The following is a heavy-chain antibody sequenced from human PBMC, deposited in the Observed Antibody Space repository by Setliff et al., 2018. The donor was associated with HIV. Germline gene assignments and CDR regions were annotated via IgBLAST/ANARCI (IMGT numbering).Heavy chain of an antibody. J-gene: IGHJ4*02. V-gene: IGHV3-7*01. CDR3: ATQTGFYNSHWYDY. D-gene: IGHD6-13*01. CDR2: IKQDGSDM. CDR1: GLPFYNYW. Sequence: GGSLRLSCVASGLPFYNYWMTWLRRAPGRGLEWVANIKQDGSDMHYIESVKGRFAIFRDNAKNSVFLQMNSLRAEDTGVYYCATQTGFYNSHWYDYWGQGTMVTVSS.